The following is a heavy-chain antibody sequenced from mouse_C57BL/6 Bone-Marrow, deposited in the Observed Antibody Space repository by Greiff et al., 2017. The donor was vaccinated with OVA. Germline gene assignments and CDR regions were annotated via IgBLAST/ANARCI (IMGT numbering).Heavy chain of an antibody. J-gene: IGHJ2*01. Sequence: EVKLVESGGDLVKPGGSLKLSCAASGFTFSSYGMSWVRQTPDKRLEWVATISSGGSYNYYPDSVKGRFTISRDNAKNTLYLQMSSLKSEDTAMYYCARHGGYYGDDWGQGTTLSVSS. CDR3: ARHGGYYGDD. CDR1: GFTFSSYG. CDR2: ISSGGSYN. V-gene: IGHV5-6*01. D-gene: IGHD1-2*01.